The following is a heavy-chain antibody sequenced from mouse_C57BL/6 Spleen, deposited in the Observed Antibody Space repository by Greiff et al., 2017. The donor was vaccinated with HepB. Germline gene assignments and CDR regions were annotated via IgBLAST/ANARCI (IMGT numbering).Heavy chain of an antibody. CDR2: IRSKSNNYAT. D-gene: IGHD2-10*01. J-gene: IGHJ1*03. Sequence: VQLQQSGGGLVQPKGSLKLSCAASGFSFNTYAMNWVRQAPGKGLEWVARIRSKSNNYATYYADSVKDRFTISRDDSESMLYLQMNNLKTEDTAMYYCVRPGLLYGYFDVWGTGTTVTVSS. CDR3: VRPGLLYGYFDV. CDR1: GFSFNTYA. V-gene: IGHV10-1*01.